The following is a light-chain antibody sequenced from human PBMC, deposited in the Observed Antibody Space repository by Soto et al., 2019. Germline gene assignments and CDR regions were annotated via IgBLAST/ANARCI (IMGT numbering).Light chain of an antibody. J-gene: IGLJ1*01. CDR3: SSYRSSSTLKYV. Sequence: QSVLTQPASVSGSPGQSITISCTGTSSDVGGYNYVSWYQQHPGKAPKLMIYDVSNRPSGVSNRFSGSKSGNTASLTISGLQAEDEADDSCSSYRSSSTLKYVFGTGTKLTVL. CDR1: SSDVGGYNY. CDR2: DVS. V-gene: IGLV2-14*01.